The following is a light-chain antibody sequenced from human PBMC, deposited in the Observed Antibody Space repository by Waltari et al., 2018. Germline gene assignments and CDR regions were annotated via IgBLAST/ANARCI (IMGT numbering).Light chain of an antibody. CDR1: ESLVASDGKTY. Sequence: DVVMTQSPLSLSVTLGQSASISCRSSESLVASDGKTYFNWFQQRPGQTPRRLLYKVSNRDSGVPDSFSGSGSGTAFTLRITRVEAEDVGVYYCMQGIHRPWTYGQGTKVEIK. CDR2: KVS. V-gene: IGKV2-30*01. J-gene: IGKJ1*01. CDR3: MQGIHRPWT.